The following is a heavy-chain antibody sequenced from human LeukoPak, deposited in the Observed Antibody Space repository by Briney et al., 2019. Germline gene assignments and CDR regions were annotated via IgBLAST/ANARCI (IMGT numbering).Heavy chain of an antibody. D-gene: IGHD3-9*01. J-gene: IGHJ4*02. CDR3: ARGPWDDILTGFDY. CDR1: GFTFSSYS. Sequence: TGGSLRLSCAASGFTFSSYSMDWVRQAPGKGLEWVSSISSSSSYIYYADSVKGRFTISRDNAKNSLYLQMNSLRAEDTAVYYCARGPWDDILTGFDYWGQGTLVTVSS. V-gene: IGHV3-21*01. CDR2: ISSSSSYI.